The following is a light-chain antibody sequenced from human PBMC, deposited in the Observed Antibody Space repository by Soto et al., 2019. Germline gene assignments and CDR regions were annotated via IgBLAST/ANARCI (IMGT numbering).Light chain of an antibody. Sequence: EIVLTQSPGTLSLSPGEGATLSCRASQTVTNNYLAWFQQKPGQAPRLLIYDASNRDTGIPDRFSGSGSGTEFTLTISRLEPEDVAVYFCQQSSHAPLTFGGGTKVEI. CDR3: QQSSHAPLT. CDR1: QTVTNNY. V-gene: IGKV3-20*01. J-gene: IGKJ4*01. CDR2: DAS.